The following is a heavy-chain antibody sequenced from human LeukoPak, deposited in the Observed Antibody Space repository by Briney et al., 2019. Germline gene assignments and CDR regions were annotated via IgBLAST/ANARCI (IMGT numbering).Heavy chain of an antibody. V-gene: IGHV3-23*01. D-gene: IGHD3-16*01. J-gene: IGHJ4*02. CDR2: ISGSGDKT. CDR3: AKDRFSTSFGGLSNDH. CDR1: GFSFSSYA. Sequence: GGPLRLSCAASGFSFSSYAMSWVRQAPGKGLEWVSAISGSGDKTHYADSVKGRSTISRDISKNTLYLQMNSLRAEDTAVYYCAKDRFSTSFGGLSNDHWGQGTLVTVPS.